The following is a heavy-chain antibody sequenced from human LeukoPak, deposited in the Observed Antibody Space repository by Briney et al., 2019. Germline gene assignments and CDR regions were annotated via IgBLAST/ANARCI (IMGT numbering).Heavy chain of an antibody. CDR2: ISSNGRIT. CDR3: ARVSGWYWFDN. CDR1: GFTFSSYS. V-gene: IGHV3-64*01. Sequence: GGSLRLSCAASGFTFSSYSMNWVRQAPGKGLEYVSAISSNGRITYYANSVKGRFTISRDNSKNTLYLQMGSLRAEDMAVYYCARVSGWYWFDNWGQGTLVTVSS. J-gene: IGHJ4*02. D-gene: IGHD6-19*01.